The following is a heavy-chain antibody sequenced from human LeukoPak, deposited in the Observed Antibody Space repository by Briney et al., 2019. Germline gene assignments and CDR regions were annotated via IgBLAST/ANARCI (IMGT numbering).Heavy chain of an antibody. Sequence: SETLSLTCTVSGGSLSSYYWSWIRQPAGKGLEWIGRIYTSGSTNYNPSLKSRVTMSVDTSKNQFSLKLSSVTAADTAVYYCAREKKGIQLWLRNRVYFDYWGQGTLVTVSS. V-gene: IGHV4-4*07. J-gene: IGHJ4*02. CDR1: GGSLSSYY. CDR3: AREKKGIQLWLRNRVYFDY. CDR2: IYTSGST. D-gene: IGHD5-18*01.